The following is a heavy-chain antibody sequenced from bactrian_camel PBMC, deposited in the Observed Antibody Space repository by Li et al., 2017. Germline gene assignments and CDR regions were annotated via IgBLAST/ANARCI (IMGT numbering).Heavy chain of an antibody. CDR2: IDTDGST. D-gene: IGHD2*01. Sequence: DVQLVESGGGSVQAGGSLRLSCAASDHTSSGYCMTWFRQAPGKEREGVACIDTDGSTFYADSVKGRFTISRDNAKNTLYLQMNSLKTEDTAMYYCGACYYYDRDDVLYWGQGTQVTVS. CDR1: DHTSSGYC. J-gene: IGHJ4*01. CDR3: GACYYYDRDDVLY. V-gene: IGHV3S10*01.